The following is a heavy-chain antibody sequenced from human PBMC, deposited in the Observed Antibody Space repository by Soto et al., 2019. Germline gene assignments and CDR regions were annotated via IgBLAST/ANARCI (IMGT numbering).Heavy chain of an antibody. CDR1: GGSFSGYY. J-gene: IGHJ6*02. CDR2: INHSGST. V-gene: IGHV4-34*01. Sequence: SETLSLTCAVYGGSFSGYYWSWIRQPPGKGLEWIGEINHSGSTDYNPSLKSRVTISVDTSKNQFSLKLSSVTAADTAVYYCAREGVIMVRGALDVWGQGTTVTVSS. CDR3: AREGVIMVRGALDV. D-gene: IGHD3-10*01.